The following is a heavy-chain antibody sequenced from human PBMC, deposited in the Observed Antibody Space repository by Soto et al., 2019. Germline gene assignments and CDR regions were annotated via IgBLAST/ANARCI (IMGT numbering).Heavy chain of an antibody. CDR3: ARDQGEKEKGDLRSSSDQFDI. J-gene: IGHJ3*02. V-gene: IGHV3-11*01. CDR1: GFTFSDYY. D-gene: IGHD6-6*01. CDR2: ISSSGSTI. Sequence: PGGSLRLSCAASGFTFSDYYMSWIRQAPGKGLEWVSYISSSGSTIYYADSVKGRFTISRDNAKNSLYLQMNSLRAEDTAVYYCARDQGEKEKGDLRSSSDQFDIWGQGTMVTVSS.